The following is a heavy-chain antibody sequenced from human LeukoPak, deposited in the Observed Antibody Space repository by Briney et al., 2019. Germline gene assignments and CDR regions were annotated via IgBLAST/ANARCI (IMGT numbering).Heavy chain of an antibody. Sequence: GGSLRLSCAASGFTFSSYSMNWVRQAPGKGLEWVSSISSSSSYIYYADSVKGRFTISRDNAKNSLYPQMNSLRAEDTAVYYCARGIVVVPAAIDLPYYFDYWGQGTLVTISS. D-gene: IGHD2-2*01. CDR2: ISSSSSYI. CDR1: GFTFSSYS. CDR3: ARGIVVVPAAIDLPYYFDY. V-gene: IGHV3-21*01. J-gene: IGHJ4*02.